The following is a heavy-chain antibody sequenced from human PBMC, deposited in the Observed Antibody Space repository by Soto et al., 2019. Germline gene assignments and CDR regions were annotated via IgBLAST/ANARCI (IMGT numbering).Heavy chain of an antibody. D-gene: IGHD6-13*01. CDR3: AHRLTGIWFDT. CDR2: IYWDDDK. J-gene: IGHJ5*02. V-gene: IGHV2-5*02. Sequence: QITLKESGPPLVKPTQTLTLTCTFSGFSLSTSGVGVGWIRQPPGKALEWLTLIYWDDDKRYSPSLKSRHTITKDTSKNQVVLRMTNMDPVDTGTYFCAHRLTGIWFDTWGQGTLVTVSS. CDR1: GFSLSTSGVG.